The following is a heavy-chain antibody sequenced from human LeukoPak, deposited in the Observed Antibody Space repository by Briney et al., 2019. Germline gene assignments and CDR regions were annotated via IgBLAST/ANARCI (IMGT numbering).Heavy chain of an antibody. CDR1: EFTFGNYD. CDR2: ITVSGYTT. D-gene: IGHD2-2*01. J-gene: IGHJ4*02. CDR3: ARRKIYQLLAFDC. V-gene: IGHV3-23*01. Sequence: GVLRLSCAASEFTFGNYDMSWVRQAPGKGLEWVSTITVSGYTTYYADSVRGRFTISRDDSKNTLYLQMNSLRAEDTAVYYCARRKIYQLLAFDCWGQGTLVSVSS.